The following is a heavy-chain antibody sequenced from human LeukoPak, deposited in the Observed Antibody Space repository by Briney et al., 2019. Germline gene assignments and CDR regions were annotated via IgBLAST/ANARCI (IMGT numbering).Heavy chain of an antibody. V-gene: IGHV4-38-2*02. J-gene: IGHJ6*03. CDR3: ARGRTGYQLLPTKKNYSYYYVDV. D-gene: IGHD2-2*01. Sequence: ASETLSLTCTVSGYSISSDYYWSWIRPPPGKGLEWIGEVNHSGGTNYNPSLKRRVTISLDTSKNQFSLKLSSVTAADTAMYFCARGRTGYQLLPTKKNYSYYYVDVWGKGTSVTVSS. CDR2: VNHSGGT. CDR1: GYSISSDYY.